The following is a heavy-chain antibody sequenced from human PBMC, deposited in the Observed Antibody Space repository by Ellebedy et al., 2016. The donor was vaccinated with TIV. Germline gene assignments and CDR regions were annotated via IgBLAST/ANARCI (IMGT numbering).Heavy chain of an antibody. CDR1: GDSVSRMAVA. V-gene: IGHV6-1*01. Sequence: SQTLSLTCXISGDSVSRMAVAWSWIRQSPSGGLEWLGRTYYRLLWFNDYALSVKGRITVSPDTSKNQFSLQLNSVSPEDTAVYYCARDIGSGWNNRFDSWGQGIQVIVSS. CDR2: TYYRLLWFN. D-gene: IGHD6-25*01. J-gene: IGHJ5*01. CDR3: ARDIGSGWNNRFDS.